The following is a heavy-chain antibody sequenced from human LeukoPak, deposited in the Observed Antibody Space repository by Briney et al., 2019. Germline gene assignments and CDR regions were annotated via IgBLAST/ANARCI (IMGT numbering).Heavy chain of an antibody. CDR1: GGSFSGYY. V-gene: IGHV4-34*01. CDR2: INHSGST. D-gene: IGHD3-22*01. J-gene: IGHJ4*02. CDR3: ARVMHYDSSGLYYFDY. Sequence: SETLSLTCAVYGGSFSGYYWSWIRQPPGKGLEWIGEINHSGSTNYNPSFKSRVTISVDTSKNQFSLKLSSVTAADTAVYYCARVMHYDSSGLYYFDYWGQGTLVTVSS.